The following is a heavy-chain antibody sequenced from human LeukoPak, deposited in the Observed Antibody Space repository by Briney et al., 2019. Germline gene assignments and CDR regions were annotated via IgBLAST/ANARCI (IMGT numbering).Heavy chain of an antibody. D-gene: IGHD3-10*01. Sequence: PGGSLRLSCAASGFTFSSYAMGWVRQAPGKGLEWVSAISGSGGSTYYADSVKGRFTISRDNSKNTLYLQMNSLRAEDTAVYYCAKFVRGGVRRPYYFDYWGQGTLVTVSS. CDR3: AKFVRGGVRRPYYFDY. J-gene: IGHJ4*02. CDR1: GFTFSSYA. V-gene: IGHV3-23*01. CDR2: ISGSGGST.